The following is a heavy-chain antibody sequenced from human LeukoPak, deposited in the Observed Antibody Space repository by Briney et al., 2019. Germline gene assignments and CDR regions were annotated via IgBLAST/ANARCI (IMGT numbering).Heavy chain of an antibody. D-gene: IGHD2-2*01. Sequence: GGSLRLSCAASGFTFSSYAMSWVRQAPGKGLEWVSAISASGGNTYDADSEKGRFTIYRDNSKNTLGLQMNRPRAEDTAVYYCAKGHCSSASCYAFDSWGQGTLVTVSS. CDR1: GFTFSSYA. CDR3: AKGHCSSASCYAFDS. CDR2: ISASGGNT. V-gene: IGHV3-23*01. J-gene: IGHJ4*02.